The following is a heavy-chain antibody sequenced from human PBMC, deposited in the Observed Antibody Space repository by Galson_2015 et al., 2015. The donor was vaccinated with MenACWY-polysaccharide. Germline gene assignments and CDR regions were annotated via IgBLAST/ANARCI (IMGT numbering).Heavy chain of an antibody. CDR1: GFTFDDYT. V-gene: IGHV3-43*01. J-gene: IGHJ6*02. Sequence: SLRLSCAASGFTFDDYTMHWVRHAPGKGLEWVSLISWDGGSTYYADSVKGRFTISRDNSKNSLYLQMNSLRTEDTALYYCAKDGFGEGDYYYYGMDVWGQGTTVTVSS. CDR3: AKDGFGEGDYYYYGMDV. CDR2: ISWDGGST. D-gene: IGHD3-10*01.